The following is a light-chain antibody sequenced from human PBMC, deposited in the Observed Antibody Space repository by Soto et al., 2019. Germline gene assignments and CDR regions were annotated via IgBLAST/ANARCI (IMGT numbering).Light chain of an antibody. CDR1: SSDVGGYNY. CDR3: CSYAGSSTYV. J-gene: IGLJ1*01. CDR2: DVS. V-gene: IGLV2-23*02. Sequence: QSALTQPASVSGSPGQSITISCTGTSSDVGGYNYVSWYEQHPGKAPKLMIYDVSNRPSGVSNRFSGSKSGNTASLTTSGLQAEDEADYYCCSYAGSSTYVFGTGTKVTVL.